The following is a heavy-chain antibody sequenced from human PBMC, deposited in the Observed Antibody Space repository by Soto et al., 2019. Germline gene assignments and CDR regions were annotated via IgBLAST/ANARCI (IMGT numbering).Heavy chain of an antibody. J-gene: IGHJ4*02. CDR1: GFTFSSYV. D-gene: IGHD3-3*01. CDR2: IWYDGSNK. V-gene: IGHV3-33*01. CDR3: ARAFYYDFWTFDY. Sequence: GGALRLSCAESGFTFSSYVMHWVRQSPGKGLEWVAVIWYDGSNKYYADSVKGRFTISRDNSKNTLSLQMNSLRAEDTAVYYCARAFYYDFWTFDYWGQGTLVTVSS.